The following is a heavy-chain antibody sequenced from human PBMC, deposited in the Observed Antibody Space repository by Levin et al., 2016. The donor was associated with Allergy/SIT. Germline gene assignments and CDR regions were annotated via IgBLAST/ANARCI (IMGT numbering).Heavy chain of an antibody. V-gene: IGHV3-23*01. Sequence: GGSLRLSCAASGFTFSSYAMSWVRQAPGKGLEWVSAISGRGGSTYYADSVKGRFTISRDNSKNTLYLQMNSLRAEDTAVYYCASWDLLTGHFQHWGQGTLVTVSS. CDR2: ISGRGGST. J-gene: IGHJ1*01. D-gene: IGHD1-26*01. CDR3: ASWDLLTGHFQH. CDR1: GFTFSSYA.